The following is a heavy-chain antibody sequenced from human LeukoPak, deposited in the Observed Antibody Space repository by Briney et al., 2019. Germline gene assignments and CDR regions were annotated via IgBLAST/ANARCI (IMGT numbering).Heavy chain of an antibody. Sequence: ASVKVSCKASGYTFINYYLHWVRQAPGQGLEWVGIINPSSGGTSYAQKFQSRVTMSRATSTSTVYMELSSLGPEDTAVYYSARDPSYCGGDCYAFDIWGQGTMVTVSS. CDR3: ARDPSYCGGDCYAFDI. J-gene: IGHJ3*02. V-gene: IGHV1-46*01. CDR2: INPSSGGT. CDR1: GYTFINYY. D-gene: IGHD2-21*02.